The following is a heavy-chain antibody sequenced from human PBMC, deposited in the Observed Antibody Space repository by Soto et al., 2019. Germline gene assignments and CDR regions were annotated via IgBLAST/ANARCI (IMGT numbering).Heavy chain of an antibody. CDR3: ARGFCTATICDPWFVP. V-gene: IGHV5-51*01. CDR1: GYAFSSYW. J-gene: IGHJ5*02. CDR2: IYPGDSDT. D-gene: IGHD2-8*02. Sequence: GESLKISCQGSGYAFSSYWIAWVRQMPGKGLEWVGIIYPGDSDTRYSPSFQGQVTISVDKSITTAYLQWSSLKASDTAMYYCARGFCTATICDPWFVPSGQGTLVTVSS.